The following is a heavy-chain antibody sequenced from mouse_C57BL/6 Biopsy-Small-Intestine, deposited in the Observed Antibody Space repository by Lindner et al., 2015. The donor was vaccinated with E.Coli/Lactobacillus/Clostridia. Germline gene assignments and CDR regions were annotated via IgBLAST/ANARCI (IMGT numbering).Heavy chain of an antibody. Sequence: VQLQESGAELVKPGASVKLSCTASGFNIKDYYMHWVKQRTEQGLEWIGRIDPEDGETKHAPKFQGKATITADTSSNTAYLQLSSLTSEDTAVYYCARGQPYYFDYWGQGTTLTVSS. CDR3: ARGQPYYFDY. CDR1: GFNIKDYY. V-gene: IGHV14-2*01. CDR2: IDPEDGET. J-gene: IGHJ2*01.